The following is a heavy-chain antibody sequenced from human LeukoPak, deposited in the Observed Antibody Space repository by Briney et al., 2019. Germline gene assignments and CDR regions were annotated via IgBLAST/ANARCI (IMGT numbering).Heavy chain of an antibody. CDR3: AKGPGYFEP. CDR1: GFTFSSYA. D-gene: IGHD3-9*01. Sequence: GGSLRLSCAASGFTFSSYAMSWVRQAPGKGLEWVSAISSSGGVTYYADSVKGRFTISRDNSKNTLYLQMNSPRVDDTAVYYCAKGPGYFEPWGQGTLVTVSS. V-gene: IGHV3-23*01. J-gene: IGHJ4*02. CDR2: ISSSGGVT.